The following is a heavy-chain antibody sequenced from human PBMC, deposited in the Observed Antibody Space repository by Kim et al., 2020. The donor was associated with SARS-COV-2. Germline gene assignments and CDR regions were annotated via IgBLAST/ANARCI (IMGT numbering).Heavy chain of an antibody. CDR1: GFTFDDYA. Sequence: GGSLRLSCAASGFTFDDYAMHWVRQAPGKGLEWVSGISWNSGSIGYADSVKGRFTISRDNAKNSLYLQMNSLRAEDTALYYCAKDRGYCSGGSCYRPYYYYGMDVWGQGTTVTVSS. D-gene: IGHD2-15*01. CDR2: ISWNSGSI. CDR3: AKDRGYCSGGSCYRPYYYYGMDV. V-gene: IGHV3-9*01. J-gene: IGHJ6*02.